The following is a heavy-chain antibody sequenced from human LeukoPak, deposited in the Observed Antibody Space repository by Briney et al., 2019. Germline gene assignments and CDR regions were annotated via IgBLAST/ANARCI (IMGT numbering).Heavy chain of an antibody. CDR3: ARVDMIVDYDAFDI. CDR1: GFTFSSYW. Sequence: GGSLRLSCAASGFTFSSYWMHWVRQAPGKGLVWVSRINSDGSSTSYADSVKGRFTISRDNAKNTLYLQMNSLRAEDTAVYYCARVDMIVDYDAFDIWGQGTMVTVSS. J-gene: IGHJ3*02. D-gene: IGHD3-22*01. V-gene: IGHV3-74*01. CDR2: INSDGSST.